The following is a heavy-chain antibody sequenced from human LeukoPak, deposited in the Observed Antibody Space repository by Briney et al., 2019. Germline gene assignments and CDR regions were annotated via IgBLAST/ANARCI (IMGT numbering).Heavy chain of an antibody. CDR1: GGSISSYY. CDR2: ICYSGST. Sequence: PSQTLSLTCTVSGGSISSYYWRWIRQPPGKGLERIGYICYSGSTNYNPSLKSRVTISVDTSKNQFSLKLSSVTAADTAVYYCARATSEYYYGYYFDYWGQGTLVTVSS. V-gene: IGHV4-59*01. J-gene: IGHJ4*02. D-gene: IGHD3-10*01. CDR3: ARATSEYYYGYYFDY.